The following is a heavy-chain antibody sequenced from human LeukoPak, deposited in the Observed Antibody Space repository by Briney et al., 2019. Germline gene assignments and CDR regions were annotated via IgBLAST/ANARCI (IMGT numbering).Heavy chain of an antibody. V-gene: IGHV4-59*01. CDR2: IYYSGST. CDR1: GGSISSYY. D-gene: IGHD3-22*01. J-gene: IGHJ4*02. CDR3: ARAYSYYYYDSSGYYFDY. Sequence: PSQTLSLTCTVSGGSISSYYWSWIRQPPGKGLEWMGYIYYSGSTNYNPSLKSRVTISVDTSKNQFSLKLSSVTAADTAVYYCARAYSYYYYDSSGYYFDYWGQGTLVTVSS.